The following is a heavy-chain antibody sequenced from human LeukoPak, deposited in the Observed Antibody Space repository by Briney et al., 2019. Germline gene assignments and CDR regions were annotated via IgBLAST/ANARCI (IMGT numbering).Heavy chain of an antibody. CDR3: AREQQENYYYYGMDV. J-gene: IGHJ6*02. CDR1: GYTFTSYD. Sequence: ASVKVSCKASGYTFTSYDINWVRQATGQGLEWMGWMNPNSGNIGYAQKFQGRVTMTRDTSTSTVYMELSSLRSEDTAVYYCAREQQENYYYYGMDVWGQGTTVTVSS. CDR2: MNPNSGNI. V-gene: IGHV1-8*01. D-gene: IGHD6-13*01.